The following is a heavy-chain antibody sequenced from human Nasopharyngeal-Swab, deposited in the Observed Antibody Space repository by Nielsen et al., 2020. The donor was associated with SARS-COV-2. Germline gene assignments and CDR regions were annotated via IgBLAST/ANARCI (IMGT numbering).Heavy chain of an antibody. V-gene: IGHV4-59*13. CDR2: IHYSGST. J-gene: IGHJ6*02. D-gene: IGHD3/OR15-3a*01. CDR3: AREQRGGDFWTRHYYNGMDV. Sequence: SETLSLTCAISGGFISSYYWSWIRQPPGKGLEWIGCIHYSGSTYYNPSLKSRVTMAVDTSNNQFSLKVTSVTAADTAVYYCAREQRGGDFWTRHYYNGMDVWGQGTTVTVSS. CDR1: GGFISSYY.